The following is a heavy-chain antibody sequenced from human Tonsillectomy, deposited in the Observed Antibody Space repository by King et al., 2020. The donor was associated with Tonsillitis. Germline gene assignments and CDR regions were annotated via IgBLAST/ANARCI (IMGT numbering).Heavy chain of an antibody. CDR3: ARDENTVAALIDY. CDR1: GFTFSSYS. D-gene: IGHD6-19*01. J-gene: IGHJ4*02. Sequence: VQLVESGGGLVKPGGSLRLSCAASGFTFSSYSMNWVRQAPGKGLEWVSSISSSSSYIYYADSVKGRFTISRDNAKNSLYLQMNSLRAEDTAVYYCARDENTVAALIDYWGQGTLVTVSS. CDR2: ISSSSSYI. V-gene: IGHV3-21*01.